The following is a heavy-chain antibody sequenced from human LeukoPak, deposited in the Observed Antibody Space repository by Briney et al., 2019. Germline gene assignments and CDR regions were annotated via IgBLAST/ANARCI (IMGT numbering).Heavy chain of an antibody. CDR1: GFTFSTYS. Sequence: GGSLRLSCAASGFTFSTYSMNWVRQAPGKGLEWVSYISDSTSTIYYADSVKGRFTISRDNAKNSLYLQMNSLRAEDTAVYYCARGTRIVVAGRPYFDYWGQGTLVTFSS. CDR2: ISDSTSTI. D-gene: IGHD6-19*01. CDR3: ARGTRIVVAGRPYFDY. V-gene: IGHV3-48*04. J-gene: IGHJ4*02.